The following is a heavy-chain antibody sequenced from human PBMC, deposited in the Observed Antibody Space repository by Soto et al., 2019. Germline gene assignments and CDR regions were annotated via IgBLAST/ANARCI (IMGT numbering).Heavy chain of an antibody. CDR3: ARVKGYFDY. V-gene: IGHV4-30-2*01. J-gene: IGHJ4*02. CDR1: GGSISSGGYS. CDR2: IYHSGST. Sequence: SETLSLTCAVSGGSISSGGYSWSWIRQPPGKGLEWIGYIYHSGSTYYNPSLKSRVTISVDRSKNQFSLKLSSVTAADTAVYYCARVKGYFDYWGQGPLVTVSS.